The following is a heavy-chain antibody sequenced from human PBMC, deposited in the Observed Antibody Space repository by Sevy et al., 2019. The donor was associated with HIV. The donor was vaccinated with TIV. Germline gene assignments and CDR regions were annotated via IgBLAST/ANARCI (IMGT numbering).Heavy chain of an antibody. Sequence: GGSLRLSCAASGFTLSTHGMQWVRQAPGKGLEWVAVLWVDGRNKFFADSVRGRFTVSRDNSKNTLYLQMNSLRAEDTAVYYCARELGPFVGNDIWGHGTMVTVSS. J-gene: IGHJ3*02. CDR3: ARELGPFVGNDI. D-gene: IGHD7-27*01. V-gene: IGHV3-33*08. CDR1: GFTLSTHG. CDR2: LWVDGRNK.